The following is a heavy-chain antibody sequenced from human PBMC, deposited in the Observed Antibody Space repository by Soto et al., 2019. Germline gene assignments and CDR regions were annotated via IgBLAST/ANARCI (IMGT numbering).Heavy chain of an antibody. D-gene: IGHD3-22*01. V-gene: IGHV3-30*18. CDR1: GFGFSFYG. CDR2: ISDDGNDK. Sequence: QVQLVESGGGVVQPGRSLRLSCVASGFGFSFYGMHWVRQAPGKGLEWVAVISDDGNDKYYGDSVKGRFTISRDNSANTLFLQMTGLREEDTAVYYCAKEVVDYSDSSGYFSDFDYWGQGTLVSVSS. CDR3: AKEVVDYSDSSGYFSDFDY. J-gene: IGHJ4*02.